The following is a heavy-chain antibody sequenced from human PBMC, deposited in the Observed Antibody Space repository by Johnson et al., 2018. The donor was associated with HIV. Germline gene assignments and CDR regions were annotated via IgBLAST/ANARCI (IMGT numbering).Heavy chain of an antibody. V-gene: IGHV3-30*14. CDR1: GFTFSSNP. D-gene: IGHD3-22*01. CDR3: ARDGQDRDDAFDI. J-gene: IGHJ3*02. CDR2: MSYDGSNK. Sequence: VQLVESGGGVVQPGRSLRLSCAASGFTFSSNPMHWVRQAQGKGLEWVAVMSYDGSNKYYADSVKGRFTISRDNSKNTLYLQMNSLRAEDTAVYYCARDGQDRDDAFDIWGQWTMVTVSS.